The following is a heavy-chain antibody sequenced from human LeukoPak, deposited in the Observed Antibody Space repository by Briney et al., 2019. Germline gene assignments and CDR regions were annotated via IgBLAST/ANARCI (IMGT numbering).Heavy chain of an antibody. Sequence: GASVKVSCKASGYTFTGYYIHWVRQAPGQGLGWMGWINPGNGGTHYAQKFQGRITVTSDTSITTSYMELSRLTSDDTALYYCAREYSASEHWGQGSLVTVSS. J-gene: IGHJ1*01. V-gene: IGHV1-2*02. D-gene: IGHD5-12*01. CDR3: AREYSASEH. CDR1: GYTFTGYY. CDR2: INPGNGGT.